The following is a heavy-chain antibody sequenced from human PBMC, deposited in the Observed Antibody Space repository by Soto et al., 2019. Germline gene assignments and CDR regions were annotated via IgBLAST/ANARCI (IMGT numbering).Heavy chain of an antibody. V-gene: IGHV4-59*01. J-gene: IGHJ4*02. Sequence: LEILSLTCTVSGGSITTYQWSWIRQPPGKGLEWIGGYSGFTNYNPSLESRLTITKDTSKNQVVLTMTNMDPVDTATYYCAHRRSGWYYFDYWGQGTQVTVSS. CDR1: GGSITTYQ. CDR3: AHRRSGWYYFDY. CDR2: YSGFT. D-gene: IGHD6-19*01.